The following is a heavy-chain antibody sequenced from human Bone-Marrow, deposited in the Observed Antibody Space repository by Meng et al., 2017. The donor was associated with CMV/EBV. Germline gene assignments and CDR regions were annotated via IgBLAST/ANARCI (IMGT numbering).Heavy chain of an antibody. D-gene: IGHD3-3*01. V-gene: IGHV4-34*01. CDR3: ARRGFWSGYLRGFDY. J-gene: IGHJ4*02. CDR2: IHHSGST. CDR1: GGSFSGYY. Sequence: GSLRLSCAVYGGSFSGYYWSWIRQPPGKGLEWIGEIHHSGSTNYNPSLKSRVTISVDTSKNQFSLKLSSVTAADTAVYYCARRGFWSGYLRGFDYWGQGTLVTVSS.